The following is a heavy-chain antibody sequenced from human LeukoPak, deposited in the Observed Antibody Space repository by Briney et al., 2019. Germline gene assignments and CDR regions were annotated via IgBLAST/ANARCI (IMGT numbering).Heavy chain of an antibody. D-gene: IGHD4-23*01. V-gene: IGHV1-8*01. Sequence: ASVKVSCKASGYTFTTYDVNWVRQATGQGLEWMGWMNPNSGNTGYAQKFQGRVTMTRNTSISTAYMELSSLRSDDTAVYYCARGPNKSDGGNSGSAWFDPWGQGTLVTVSS. CDR1: GYTFTTYD. CDR2: MNPNSGNT. J-gene: IGHJ5*02. CDR3: ARGPNKSDGGNSGSAWFDP.